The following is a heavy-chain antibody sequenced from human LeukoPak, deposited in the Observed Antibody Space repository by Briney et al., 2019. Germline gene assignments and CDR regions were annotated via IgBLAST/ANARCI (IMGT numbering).Heavy chain of an antibody. J-gene: IGHJ4*02. D-gene: IGHD3-10*01. CDR1: GGSISKYY. CDR3: ATRGTYGSGSYFY. V-gene: IGHV4-4*07. CDR2: IFTSGSA. Sequence: SETLSLTCTVSGGSISKYYLSWIRQPAGKGLEWIGRIFTSGSATSSSSLKSRVTISVDTSKNQFSLKLSSVTAADTAVYYCATRGTYGSGSYFYWGQGTLVTVSS.